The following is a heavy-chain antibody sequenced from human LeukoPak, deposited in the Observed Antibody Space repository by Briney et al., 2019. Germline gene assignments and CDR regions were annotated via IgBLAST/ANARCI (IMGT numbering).Heavy chain of an antibody. V-gene: IGHV3-23*01. D-gene: IGHD2-2*01. J-gene: IGHJ4*02. CDR1: GFTFSSYA. CDR2: ISGSGGST. Sequence: GGSLRLSCAASGFTFSSYAMSWVRQAPGKGLEWVSAISGSGGSTYYADYVNGRITISRDNSKNTLYLQMNSLRAEDTAVYYCARDIVVVPAAPVGYFDYWGQGTLVTVSS. CDR3: ARDIVVVPAAPVGYFDY.